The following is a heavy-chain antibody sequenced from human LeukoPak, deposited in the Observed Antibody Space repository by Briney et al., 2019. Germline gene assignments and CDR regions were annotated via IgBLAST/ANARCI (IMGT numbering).Heavy chain of an antibody. CDR1: GFSFSTYA. V-gene: IGHV3-23*01. J-gene: IGHJ4*02. D-gene: IGHD6-19*01. CDR2: ISGSGGYT. CDR3: AKAEGKNPTGGRWLD. Sequence: GGSLRLSCAGSGFSFSTYAMTWVRQAPGVGLESVSAISGSGGYTYYADSVKGRFTISRDNSKNTLYLQMNSLRAEDTAIYYCAKAEGKNPTGGRWLDWSQGTLVTVSS.